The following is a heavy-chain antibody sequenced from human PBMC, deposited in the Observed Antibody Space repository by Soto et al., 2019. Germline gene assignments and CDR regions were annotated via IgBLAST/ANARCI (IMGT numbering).Heavy chain of an antibody. J-gene: IGHJ4*02. Sequence: GGSLRLSCAASGFTFSSYAMSWVRQAPGKGLEWVSAISGSGGSTYYADSVKGRFTISRDNSKNTLYLQMNSLRAEDTAVYYCAKGVRGVGATTLDYWGQGTLVTVSS. V-gene: IGHV3-23*01. CDR1: GFTFSSYA. D-gene: IGHD1-26*01. CDR3: AKGVRGVGATTLDY. CDR2: ISGSGGST.